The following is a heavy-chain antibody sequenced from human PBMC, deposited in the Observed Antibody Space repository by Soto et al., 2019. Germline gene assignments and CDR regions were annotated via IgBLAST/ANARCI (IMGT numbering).Heavy chain of an antibody. Sequence: SETLSLTCTVSGGSISHYFWSWVRQPPGKGLEWIGYIYYSGSTNYNPSLKSRVTMSVDTSRNQFSLRLSSVTAADAAVYHCARAWDSGSYSFDYWGQGTLVTVSS. D-gene: IGHD1-26*01. CDR1: GGSISHYF. V-gene: IGHV4-59*01. CDR3: ARAWDSGSYSFDY. CDR2: IYYSGST. J-gene: IGHJ4*02.